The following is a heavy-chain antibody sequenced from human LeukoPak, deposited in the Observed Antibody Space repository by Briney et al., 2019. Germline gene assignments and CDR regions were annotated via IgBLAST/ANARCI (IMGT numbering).Heavy chain of an antibody. CDR1: GYIFTNYW. V-gene: IGHV5-51*01. CDR3: ARLSETSTIGGFDD. J-gene: IGHJ4*02. CDR2: IYPADSDT. D-gene: IGHD5-24*01. Sequence: GEALQISCQVSGYIFTNYWIGWVRQMPGKGLESMGIIYPADSDTTYRPSFQGQVTISADKSISTAYLPWSSLRASDTAMYYCARLSETSTIGGFDDWGQGTLVTVSS.